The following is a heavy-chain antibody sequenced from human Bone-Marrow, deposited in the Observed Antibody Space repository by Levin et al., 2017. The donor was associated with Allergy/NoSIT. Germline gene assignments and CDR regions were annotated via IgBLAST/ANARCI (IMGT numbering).Heavy chain of an antibody. Sequence: SETLSLTCVISGDSLSTNGVAWNWIRQSPSRGLEWLGRTYYRSKWFSDYAVSVKSRITVNPDTSRNQFSLQLNSVTPEDTAVYYCARGRNSAFDYWGQGTLVTVSS. D-gene: IGHD1-14*01. CDR3: ARGRNSAFDY. CDR1: GDSLSTNGVA. J-gene: IGHJ4*02. V-gene: IGHV6-1*01. CDR2: TYYRSKWFS.